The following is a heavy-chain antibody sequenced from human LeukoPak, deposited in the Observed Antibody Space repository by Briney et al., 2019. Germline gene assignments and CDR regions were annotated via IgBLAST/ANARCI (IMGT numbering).Heavy chain of an antibody. Sequence: GGSLRLSCAASGFTFSSYGMHWVRQAPGKGLEWVALIWYDGSNKYYADSVKGRLTISRDNSKNTLYLQMNSLRAEDTAVYYCAREGPRGNSQFDYWGQGALVTVSS. V-gene: IGHV3-33*01. CDR3: AREGPRGNSQFDY. CDR2: IWYDGSNK. J-gene: IGHJ4*02. D-gene: IGHD2/OR15-2a*01. CDR1: GFTFSSYG.